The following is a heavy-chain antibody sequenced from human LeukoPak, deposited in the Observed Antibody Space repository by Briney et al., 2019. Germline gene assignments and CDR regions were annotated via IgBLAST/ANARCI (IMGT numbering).Heavy chain of an antibody. V-gene: IGHV3-23*01. J-gene: IGHJ3*02. CDR1: GFTFSSYG. Sequence: GGTLRLSCAASGFTFSSYGMSWVRQAPGKGLEWVSAISGSGGSTYYADSVKGRFTISRDNAKNSLYLQMNSLRAEDTAVYYCARTRSGIAARPGAFDIWGQGTMVTVSS. CDR2: ISGSGGST. CDR3: ARTRSGIAARPGAFDI. D-gene: IGHD6-6*01.